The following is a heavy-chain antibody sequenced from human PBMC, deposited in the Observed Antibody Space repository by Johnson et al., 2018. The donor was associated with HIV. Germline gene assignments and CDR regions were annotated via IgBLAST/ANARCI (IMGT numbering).Heavy chain of an antibody. D-gene: IGHD3-10*01. CDR1: GFTFSSYV. CDR3: ARGHMVRGVTHAFDI. J-gene: IGHJ3*02. CDR2: ISNDGINK. V-gene: IGHV3-30*03. Sequence: VQLVESGGGLVQPGGSLRLSCAASGFTFSSYVMHLVRQPPGKGLEWVAVISNDGINKYYVDSVKGRFTISRDNSKNTLYLQMNSLRAEDTAVYYCARGHMVRGVTHAFDIWGQGTMVTVSS.